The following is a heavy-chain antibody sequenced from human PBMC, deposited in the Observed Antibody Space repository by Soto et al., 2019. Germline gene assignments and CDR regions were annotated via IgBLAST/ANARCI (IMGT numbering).Heavy chain of an antibody. Sequence: SETLSLTCSVSGGSISISSYYWVWIRQPPGKGLEWIGNIYYSGSTNYNPSLKSRVTISVDTSKNQFSLKLSSVTAADTAVYYCARVYWSGYPEGYFDYWGQGTLVTVSS. J-gene: IGHJ4*02. CDR1: GGSISISSYY. CDR3: ARVYWSGYPEGYFDY. CDR2: IYYSGST. D-gene: IGHD3-3*01. V-gene: IGHV4-39*07.